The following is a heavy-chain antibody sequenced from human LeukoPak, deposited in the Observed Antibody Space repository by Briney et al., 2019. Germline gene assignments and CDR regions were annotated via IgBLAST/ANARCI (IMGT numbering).Heavy chain of an antibody. CDR2: IKEDGSEN. CDR3: ARQRYSDY. D-gene: IGHD1-1*01. Sequence: GGSLRLSCAASGFTFSRYWMAWVRQAPGKGLEWVANIKEDGSENSYVESVKGRFTISRDNAKNSLYLQLNSLRAEDTAVYFCARQRYSDYWGQGTLVTVSS. CDR1: GFTFSRYW. J-gene: IGHJ4*02. V-gene: IGHV3-7*01.